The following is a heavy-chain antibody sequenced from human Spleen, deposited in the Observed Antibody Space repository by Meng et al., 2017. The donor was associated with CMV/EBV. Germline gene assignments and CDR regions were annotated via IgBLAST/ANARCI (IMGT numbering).Heavy chain of an antibody. V-gene: IGHV3-74*01. CDR3: ASESGSYWGVDY. D-gene: IGHD1-26*01. CDR2: INSDETST. CDR1: GFNFGDYA. J-gene: IGHJ4*02. Sequence: GESLKISCSASGFNFGDYALSWVRQAPGKGLVWVSRINSDETSTNYADSVRGRFTISRDNAKNTLYLQMNSLRAEDTAVYYCASESGSYWGVDYWGQGTLVTVSS.